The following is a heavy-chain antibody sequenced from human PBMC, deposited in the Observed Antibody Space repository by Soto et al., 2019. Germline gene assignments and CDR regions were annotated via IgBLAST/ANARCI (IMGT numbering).Heavy chain of an antibody. D-gene: IGHD2-8*01. J-gene: IGHJ6*02. CDR1: GFTFSASY. Sequence: GGSLRLSCSASGFTFSASYMSWVRQAPGKGLEWISYISGTGSYTTYADSVKGRFTISRDNAKNSLYLQMDSLRVEDTAVYYCAKYVRPSNRRYLLNCSYYYGRYVWGQGTTVSVSS. CDR2: ISGTGSYT. CDR3: AKYVRPSNRRYLLNCSYYYGRYV. V-gene: IGHV3-11*06.